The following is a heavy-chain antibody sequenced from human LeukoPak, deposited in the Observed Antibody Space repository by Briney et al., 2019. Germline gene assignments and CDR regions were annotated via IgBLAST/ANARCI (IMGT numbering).Heavy chain of an antibody. D-gene: IGHD4-23*01. V-gene: IGHV5-51*01. J-gene: IGHJ4*02. Sequence: RGESLKISCKGSGYSFTSYWIAWVGQLPGKALEWMGIIYPGDSDTRYSPSFQGQVTISADKSISTAYLQWSSLKASDTAMYYCARHMTTVVTGFDYWGQGTLVTVSS. CDR2: IYPGDSDT. CDR1: GYSFTSYW. CDR3: ARHMTTVVTGFDY.